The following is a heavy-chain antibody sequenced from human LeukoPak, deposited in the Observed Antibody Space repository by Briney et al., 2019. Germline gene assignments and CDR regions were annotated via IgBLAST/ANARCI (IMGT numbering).Heavy chain of an antibody. CDR1: GGSISGSRRY. CDR2: IRYIGTT. D-gene: IGHD6-13*01. J-gene: IGHJ5*01. V-gene: IGHV4-39*01. CDR3: TRQLSWASDTGDS. Sequence: SETLSLTCNVSGGSISGSRRYWGWVPQPPGGGLEGFGSIRYIGTTYYNPSLQSRLTISVDNSQNQFSLKLKSVTAADTSMYYCTRQLSWASDTGDSWGQGTLVTVCS.